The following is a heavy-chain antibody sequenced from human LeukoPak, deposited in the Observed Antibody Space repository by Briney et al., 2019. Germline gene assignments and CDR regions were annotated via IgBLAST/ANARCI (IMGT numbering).Heavy chain of an antibody. CDR1: GGSINSYY. CDR3: ARRRGGSGCYAH. V-gene: IGHV4-59*08. D-gene: IGHD6-19*01. CDR2: IYYSGST. Sequence: SETLSLTCTVSGGSINSYYWSWIRHPPGKGLEWMGYIYYSGSTNYNPSLKSRVTISLDTSKNQVSLKLSSVTAADTAVYFCARRRGGSGCYAHWGPGPLVTVSS. J-gene: IGHJ4*02.